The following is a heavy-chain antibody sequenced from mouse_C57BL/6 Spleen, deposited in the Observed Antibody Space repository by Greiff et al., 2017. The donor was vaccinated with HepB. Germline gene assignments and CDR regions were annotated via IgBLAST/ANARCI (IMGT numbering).Heavy chain of an antibody. CDR2: INPNNGGT. J-gene: IGHJ2*01. V-gene: IGHV1-26*01. D-gene: IGHD3-2*02. CDR1: GYTFTDYY. CDR3: AREGSLYFDY. Sequence: EVQLQQSGPELVQPGASLKISCKASGYTFTDYYMNWVKQSHGKSLEWIGDINPNNGGTSYNQKFKGKATLTVDKSSSTAYMELRSLTSEASAVYYCAREGSLYFDYWGQGTTLTVSS.